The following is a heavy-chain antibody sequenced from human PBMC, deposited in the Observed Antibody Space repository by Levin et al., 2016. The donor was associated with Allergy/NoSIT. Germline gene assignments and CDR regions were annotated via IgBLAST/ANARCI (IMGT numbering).Heavy chain of an antibody. Sequence: SETLSLTCAVSGGSISSGGYSWSWIRQPPDKGLEWIGYISYTGNTSYNPSLKSRVTISVDRSNNQFSLKLTSVTAADTAVYYCARTRTYGDYRWFDPWGQGTLVTVSS. V-gene: IGHV4-30-2*01. CDR1: GGSISSGGYS. J-gene: IGHJ5*02. CDR2: ISYTGNT. CDR3: ARTRTYGDYRWFDP. D-gene: IGHD4-17*01.